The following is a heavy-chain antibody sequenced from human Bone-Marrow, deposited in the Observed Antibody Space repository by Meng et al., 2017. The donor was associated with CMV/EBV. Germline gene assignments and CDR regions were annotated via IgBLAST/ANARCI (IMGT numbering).Heavy chain of an antibody. CDR1: GASISSSSYY. D-gene: IGHD2-2*01. Sequence: ETLSLACTVSGASISSSSYYWGWIRQPPGKGLGWVSRIHSDGSSTSYADSVKGRFTISRDNAKKSLYLQMNRLRAEDTAVYYCVRDCSSTNWSGYYSGCDAFDIWGQGARVTVSS. CDR3: VRDCSSTNWSGYYSGCDAFDI. CDR2: IHSDGSST. J-gene: IGHJ3*02. V-gene: IGHV3-74*01.